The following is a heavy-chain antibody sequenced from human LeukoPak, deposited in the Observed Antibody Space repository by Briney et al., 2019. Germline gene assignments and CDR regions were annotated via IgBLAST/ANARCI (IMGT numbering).Heavy chain of an antibody. Sequence: SETLSLTRTVSGGSISSYYWSWIRQPPGKGLEWIGYIYYSGSTNYNPSLKSRVTISVDTSKNQFSLKLSSVTAADTAVYYCVRLGSTSPGNWYKLFDQWGQGTLVTVSS. CDR3: VRLGSTSPGNWYKLFDQ. D-gene: IGHD2-2*01. CDR2: IYYSGST. CDR1: GGSISSYY. V-gene: IGHV4-59*01. J-gene: IGHJ4*02.